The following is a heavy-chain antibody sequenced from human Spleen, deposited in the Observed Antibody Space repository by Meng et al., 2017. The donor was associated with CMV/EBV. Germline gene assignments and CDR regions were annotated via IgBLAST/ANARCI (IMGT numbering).Heavy chain of an antibody. CDR3: ARSRIVGVYIPYGY. Sequence: QVQVALGGAGVFKASETLSLPCAVYGGSFRGYYWSWIRQPPGKGLEWIGEINHSGSTNYNPSLKSRVTISVDTSKNQFSLKLSSVTAADTAVYYCARSRIVGVYIPYGYWGQGTLVTVSS. CDR2: INHSGST. V-gene: IGHV4-34*01. J-gene: IGHJ4*02. D-gene: IGHD1-26*01. CDR1: GGSFRGYY.